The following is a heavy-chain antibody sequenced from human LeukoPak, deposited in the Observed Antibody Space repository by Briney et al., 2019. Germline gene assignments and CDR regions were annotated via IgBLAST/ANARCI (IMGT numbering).Heavy chain of an antibody. Sequence: SETLSLTCTVSGGSISSYYWSWIRQPPGRGLELIGYIYYSGSTNYNPSLKSRVTISVDTSKNQFPLKLSSVTAADTAMYYCASTPNYYDTSGIFDYWGQGTLVTVSS. CDR2: IYYSGST. V-gene: IGHV4-59*01. D-gene: IGHD3-22*01. CDR1: GGSISSYY. J-gene: IGHJ4*02. CDR3: ASTPNYYDTSGIFDY.